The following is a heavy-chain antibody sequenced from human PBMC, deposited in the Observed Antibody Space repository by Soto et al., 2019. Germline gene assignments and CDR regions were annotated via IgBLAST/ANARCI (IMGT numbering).Heavy chain of an antibody. J-gene: IGHJ1*01. CDR2: IYYSGST. CDR1: GGSISSSSYY. V-gene: IGHV4-39*01. D-gene: IGHD2-15*01. Sequence: PSETVSLTCTVSGGSISSSSYYWGWIRQPPGKGLEWIGSIYYSGSTYYNPSLKSRVTISVDTSKNQFSLKLSSVTAADTAVYYCARHLGVAALPAEYFQHWGQGTLVTVSS. CDR3: ARHLGVAALPAEYFQH.